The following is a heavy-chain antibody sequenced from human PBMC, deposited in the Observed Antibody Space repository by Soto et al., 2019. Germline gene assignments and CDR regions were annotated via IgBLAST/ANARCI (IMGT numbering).Heavy chain of an antibody. CDR1: GFYFSRFA. CDR3: ANSFEAGTSGVLES. D-gene: IGHD3-3*01. V-gene: IGHV3-23*01. CDR2: ITSSADNA. J-gene: IGHJ5*02. Sequence: EEQLLESGGGLVQPGGSLRLSCTTSGFYFSRFALSWVRQAPGKGLEWVSAITSSADNAYYADSVKGRFTISRDNLKSTLLLNMSNVRAEVKAIDYCANSFEAGTSGVLESWGQGTLVTVSS.